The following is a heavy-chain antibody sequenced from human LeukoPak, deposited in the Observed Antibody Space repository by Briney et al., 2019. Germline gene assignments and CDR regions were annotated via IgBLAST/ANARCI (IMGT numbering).Heavy chain of an antibody. CDR1: GGTFSSYA. D-gene: IGHD5-12*01. J-gene: IGHJ4*02. CDR3: ARGDIVATRAFDY. CDR2: FIPIFGTA. V-gene: IGHV1-69*06. Sequence: SVKVSCKASGGTFSSYAISWVRQAPGQGLEWMGGFIPIFGTANYAQKFQGRVTITADKSTSTAYMELSSLRSEDTAVYYCARGDIVATRAFDYWGQGTLVTVSS.